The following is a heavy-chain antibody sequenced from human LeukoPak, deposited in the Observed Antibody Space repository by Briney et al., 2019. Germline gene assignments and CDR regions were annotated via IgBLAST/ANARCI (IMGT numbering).Heavy chain of an antibody. Sequence: SETLSLTCTVSGGSISSGDYYWSWIRQPPGKGLKWIGYIYYSGSTYYNPSLKSRVTISVDTSKNQSSLKLSSVTAADAAVYYCARATITMIVVEGDAFDIWGQGTMVTVSS. CDR2: IYYSGST. V-gene: IGHV4-30-4*01. CDR1: GGSISSGDYY. J-gene: IGHJ3*02. D-gene: IGHD3-22*01. CDR3: ARATITMIVVEGDAFDI.